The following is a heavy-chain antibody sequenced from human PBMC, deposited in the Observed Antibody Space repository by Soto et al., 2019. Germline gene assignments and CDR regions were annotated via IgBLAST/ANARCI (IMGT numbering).Heavy chain of an antibody. D-gene: IGHD2-15*01. J-gene: IGHJ4*02. CDR3: ARSCSGGSCYSNFDY. CDR2: IIPILGIA. V-gene: IGHV1-69*02. Sequence: QVQLVQSGAEVKKPGSSVKVSCKASGGTFSSYTISWVRQAPGQGLEWMGRIIPILGIANYAQKFQGRVTITADKSTSTAYMELSSLRSEDTAVYYCARSCSGGSCYSNFDYWGQGTLVTVSS. CDR1: GGTFSSYT.